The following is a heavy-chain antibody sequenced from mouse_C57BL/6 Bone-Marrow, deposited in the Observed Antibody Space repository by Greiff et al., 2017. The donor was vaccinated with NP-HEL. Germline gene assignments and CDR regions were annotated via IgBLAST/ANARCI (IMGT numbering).Heavy chain of an antibody. V-gene: IGHV8-12*01. CDR1: GFSLSTSGMG. Sequence: QVTLKVSGPGILQSSQTLSLTCSFSGFSLSTSGMGVSWIRQPTGKGLEWLAHIYWDDDTRYNPSTKSRLTTPKDTSRNQVFLKITSVDTADTATYYCARSSKGYHWYFDVWGTGTTVTVSS. D-gene: IGHD2-2*01. CDR2: IYWDDDT. CDR3: ARSSKGYHWYFDV. J-gene: IGHJ1*03.